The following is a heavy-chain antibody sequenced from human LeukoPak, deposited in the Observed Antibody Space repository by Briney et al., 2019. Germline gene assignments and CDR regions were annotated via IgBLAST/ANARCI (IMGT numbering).Heavy chain of an antibody. CDR1: GFTFSNYD. CDR3: AKNKVLAAAGSDY. CDR2: ISGSGGST. Sequence: GGSLRLSCAASGFTFSNYDMSWVRQAPGKGLEWVSGISGSGGSTYYADSVEGRFTISRDNSKNTLYLQMESLRAEDTAVYYCAKNKVLAAAGSDYWGQGTLVTVSS. D-gene: IGHD6-13*01. J-gene: IGHJ4*02. V-gene: IGHV3-23*01.